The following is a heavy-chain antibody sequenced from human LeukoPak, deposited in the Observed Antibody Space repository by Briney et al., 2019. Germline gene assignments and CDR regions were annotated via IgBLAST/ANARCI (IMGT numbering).Heavy chain of an antibody. CDR2: INGSGGST. CDR3: TTDSGAPSGYFDY. J-gene: IGHJ4*02. CDR1: GFTFSSYG. D-gene: IGHD1-26*01. Sequence: GGSLRLSCAASGFTFSSYGMSWVRQAPGKGLEWVSAINGSGGSTYYADSVNGRFTISRDNSKNTLYLQMNSLKTEDTAVYYCTTDSGAPSGYFDYWGQGTLVTVSS. V-gene: IGHV3-23*01.